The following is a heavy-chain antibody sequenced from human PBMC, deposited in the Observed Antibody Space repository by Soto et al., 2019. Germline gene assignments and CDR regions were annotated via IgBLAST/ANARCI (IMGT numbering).Heavy chain of an antibody. D-gene: IGHD6-19*01. CDR2: IYYSGST. J-gene: IGHJ5*02. CDR3: ARHLAVAGPNWFDP. CDR1: GGSISSSSYY. V-gene: IGHV4-39*01. Sequence: SETLSLTCTVSGGSISSSSYYWGWIRQPPGKGLEWIGSIYYSGSTYYNPSLKSRVTISVDTSKNQFSLKLSSVTAAGTAVYYCARHLAVAGPNWFDPWGQGTLVTVSS.